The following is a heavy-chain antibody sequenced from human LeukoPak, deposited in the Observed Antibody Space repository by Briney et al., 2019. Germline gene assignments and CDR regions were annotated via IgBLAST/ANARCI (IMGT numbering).Heavy chain of an antibody. CDR2: INAGNGNT. J-gene: IGHJ6*02. CDR1: GYTFTSYA. V-gene: IGHV1-3*01. D-gene: IGHD3-10*01. CDR3: ARAVGDSSALYYYYYYGMDV. Sequence: ASVKVSCKASGYTFTSYAMHWVRQAPGQRLEWMGWINAGNGNTKYSQKFQGRVTTTRDTSASTAYMELSSLRSEDTAVYYCARAVGDSSALYYYYYYGMDVWGQGTTVTVSS.